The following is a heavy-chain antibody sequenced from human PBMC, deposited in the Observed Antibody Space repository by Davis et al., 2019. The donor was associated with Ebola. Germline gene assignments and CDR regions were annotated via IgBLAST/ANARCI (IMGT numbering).Heavy chain of an antibody. V-gene: IGHV4-59*01. CDR3: ARDRGGYCSGGSCYSGGHYFDY. CDR1: AGSISSYY. D-gene: IGHD2-15*01. J-gene: IGHJ4*02. CDR2: IYYSGST. Sequence: MPSETLSLTCTVSAGSISSYYWSWIRQPPGTGLEWIGYIYYSGSTNYKPSLKSRVTISVDTSKNQFSLKLSSVTAADTAVYYCARDRGGYCSGGSCYSGGHYFDYWGQGTLVTVSS.